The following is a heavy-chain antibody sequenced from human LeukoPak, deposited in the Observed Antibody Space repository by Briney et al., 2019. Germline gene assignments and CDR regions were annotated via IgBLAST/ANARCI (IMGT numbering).Heavy chain of an antibody. Sequence: PGGSLGLSCVVSGFSFSSYAMHWVRQAPGKGLEWVAVISHDGINKYYADSVKGRFTISRDISKNTLYVQMNSLRGEDTAVYYCARDRREYSSGWYFDQWGQGILVTVSS. J-gene: IGHJ4*02. CDR3: ARDRREYSSGWYFDQ. CDR2: ISHDGINK. CDR1: GFSFSSYA. D-gene: IGHD6-19*01. V-gene: IGHV3-30*04.